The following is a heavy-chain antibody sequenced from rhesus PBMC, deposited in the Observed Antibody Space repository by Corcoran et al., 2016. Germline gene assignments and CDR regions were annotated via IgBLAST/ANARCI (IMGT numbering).Heavy chain of an antibody. D-gene: IGHD3-3*01. J-gene: IGHJ4*01. V-gene: IGHV3-8*01. CDR1: GFTFGGHY. Sequence: EVQLVESGGGLVQPGGSLSLSCTGSGFTFGGHYLYWVRQVRGKGLEGGEDIKTGGGSTWYTDSVKGRFTISKENAKNTLYLQMDSLRAEDTAVYYCARDNPGLAPFDYWGQGVLVTVSS. CDR3: ARDNPGLAPFDY. CDR2: IKTGGGST.